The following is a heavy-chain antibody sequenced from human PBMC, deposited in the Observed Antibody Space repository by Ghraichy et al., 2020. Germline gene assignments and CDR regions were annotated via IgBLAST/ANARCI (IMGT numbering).Heavy chain of an antibody. J-gene: IGHJ5*02. Sequence: RGSLRLSCAASGFTFSSYSMNWVRQAPGKGLEWVSSISSSSSYIYYADSVKGRFTISRDNAKNSLYLQMNSLRAEDTAVYYCARDYIAFYYYDSSGHYNWFDPWGQGTLVTVSS. CDR2: ISSSSSYI. CDR3: ARDYIAFYYYDSSGHYNWFDP. D-gene: IGHD3-22*01. CDR1: GFTFSSYS. V-gene: IGHV3-21*01.